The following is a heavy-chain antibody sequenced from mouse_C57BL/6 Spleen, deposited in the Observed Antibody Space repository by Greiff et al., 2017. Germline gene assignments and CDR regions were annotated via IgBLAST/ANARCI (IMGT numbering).Heavy chain of an antibody. D-gene: IGHD2-5*01. CDR2: IDPSDSET. CDR3: ARESYSNYAYAMDY. V-gene: IGHV1-52*01. J-gene: IGHJ4*01. CDR1: GYTFTSYW. Sequence: QVQLKESGAELVRPGSSVKLSCKASGYTFTSYWMHWVKQRPIQGLEWIGNIDPSDSETHYNQKFKDKATLTVDKSSSTAYMQLSSLTSEDSAVYYCARESYSNYAYAMDYWGQGTSVTVSS.